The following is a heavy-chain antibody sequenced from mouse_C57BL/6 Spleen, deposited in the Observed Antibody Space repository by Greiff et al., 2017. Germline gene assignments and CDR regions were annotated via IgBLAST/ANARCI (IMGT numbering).Heavy chain of an antibody. V-gene: IGHV1-52*01. D-gene: IGHD1-1*02. CDR3: ARLGGSYGYFDV. Sequence: QVQLQQPGAELVRPGSSVKLSCKASGYTFTSYWMHWVKQRPIQGLEWIGNIDPSDSETHYNQKFKDKATLTVDKSSSTAYMQLASLTSEDSAVYYCARLGGSYGYFDVWGTGTTVTFSS. J-gene: IGHJ1*03. CDR1: GYTFTSYW. CDR2: IDPSDSET.